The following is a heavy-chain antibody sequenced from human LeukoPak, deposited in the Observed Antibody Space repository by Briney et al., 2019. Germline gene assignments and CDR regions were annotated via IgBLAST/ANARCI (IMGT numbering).Heavy chain of an antibody. J-gene: IGHJ4*02. Sequence: PGVSLRLSCAASGFTFSSYWMNWVRQALGKGLVWVSRIASDGSSTTYADSVKGRFSISRDNAKNTLYLQMNSLRVEDTAVYYCARGRPHGNDYWGQGTLVTVSS. CDR2: IASDGSST. CDR3: ARGRPHGNDY. CDR1: GFTFSSYW. V-gene: IGHV3-74*01. D-gene: IGHD4-23*01.